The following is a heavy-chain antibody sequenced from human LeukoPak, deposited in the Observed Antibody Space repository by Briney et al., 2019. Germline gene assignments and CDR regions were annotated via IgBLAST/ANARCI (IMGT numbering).Heavy chain of an antibody. Sequence: GESLKISCKGSGYRFTSYWIGWVRQMPGKGLXXXXXXYPGDSDTRYSPSCQGQVTISADKSMSTAYLQWSSLKASDTAMYYCARRRGRYSGDAFDIWGQGTMVTVSS. D-gene: IGHD1-26*01. CDR3: ARRRGRYSGDAFDI. CDR2: XYPGDSDT. J-gene: IGHJ3*02. CDR1: GYRFTSYW. V-gene: IGHV5-51*01.